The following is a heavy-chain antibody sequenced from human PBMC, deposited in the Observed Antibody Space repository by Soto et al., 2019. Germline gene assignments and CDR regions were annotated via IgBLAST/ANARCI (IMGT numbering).Heavy chain of an antibody. CDR3: ARENSLVRGVIAYYGMDV. Sequence: GGSLRLSCAASGFTFSSYSMNWVRQAPGKGLEWVSSISSSSSYIYYADSVKGRFTISRDNAKNSLYLQMNSLRAEDTAVYYCARENSLVRGVIAYYGMDVWGQGTTVTVS. CDR2: ISSSSSYI. CDR1: GFTFSSYS. V-gene: IGHV3-21*01. D-gene: IGHD3-10*01. J-gene: IGHJ6*02.